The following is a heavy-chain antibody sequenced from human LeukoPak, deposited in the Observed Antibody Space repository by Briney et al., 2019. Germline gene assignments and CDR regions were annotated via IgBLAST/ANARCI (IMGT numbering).Heavy chain of an antibody. D-gene: IGHD3-22*01. CDR3: ARESLRYYQDTSGSGYYFDF. Sequence: PGGSLRLSCEASGFAFNAYWMDWVRQAPGKGLEWGATMKEDGSEMYYVDSVKGRFTISRDNAKNLLYLQMDSLRVEDTAVYYCARESLRYYQDTSGSGYYFDFWGQGTLVTVSS. J-gene: IGHJ4*02. CDR2: MKEDGSEM. CDR1: GFAFNAYW. V-gene: IGHV3-7*01.